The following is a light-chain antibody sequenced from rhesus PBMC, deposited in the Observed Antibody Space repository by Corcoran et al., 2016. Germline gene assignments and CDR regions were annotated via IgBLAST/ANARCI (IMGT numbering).Light chain of an antibody. V-gene: IGKV2S2*01. CDR2: TVT. Sequence: DIVMTQTPLSLPVTPGEPASISCRSSQSLLHSNGNTYLDWYLQKPGKSPRLLSYTVTNRESWVPERFRGSGSGTNFTLRISRVEPEDVGVYYCMRSTKAPFPFGPGTKLDIK. CDR3: MRSTKAPFP. CDR1: QSLLHSNGNTY. J-gene: IGKJ3*01.